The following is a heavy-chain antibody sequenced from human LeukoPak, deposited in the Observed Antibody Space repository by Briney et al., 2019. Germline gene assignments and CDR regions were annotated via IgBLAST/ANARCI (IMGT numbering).Heavy chain of an antibody. Sequence: GGSLRLSCAASGFTFSSYAMSWVRQAPGKGLEWVSAISGSGGSTYYADSVKGRFTISRDNSKNTLYLQMNSLRSEDTAVFYCARIPSKIRGIIIPYYFDYWGQGTLVTVSS. D-gene: IGHD3-10*01. CDR3: ARIPSKIRGIIIPYYFDY. V-gene: IGHV3-23*01. J-gene: IGHJ4*02. CDR2: ISGSGGST. CDR1: GFTFSSYA.